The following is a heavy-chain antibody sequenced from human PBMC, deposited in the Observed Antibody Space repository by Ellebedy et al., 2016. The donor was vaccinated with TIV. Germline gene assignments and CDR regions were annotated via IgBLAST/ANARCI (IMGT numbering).Heavy chain of an antibody. Sequence: GGSLRLSCAASGFTFSPYSMNRVRQAPGKGLEWLSYIGSATSVIYYADSVKGLFTISRDNAKNSLYLQMNSLRAEDTAMYYCARGGGSGTYRSFDYWGQGTLVTVSS. J-gene: IGHJ4*02. CDR1: GFTFSPYS. V-gene: IGHV3-48*04. D-gene: IGHD3-10*01. CDR3: ARGGGSGTYRSFDY. CDR2: IGSATSVI.